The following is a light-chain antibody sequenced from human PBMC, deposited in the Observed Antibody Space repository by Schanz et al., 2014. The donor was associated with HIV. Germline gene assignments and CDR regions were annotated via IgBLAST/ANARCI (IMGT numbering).Light chain of an antibody. CDR2: DVS. J-gene: IGLJ3*02. Sequence: QSALTQPASVSGSPGQSITISCTGTSSDVGGSNYVPWYQQHPVKAPKVMIYDVSNRPSGVSNRCSASKSGNTASLTISGLQTEDEADYYCCSYTTNGTWLFGGGTKVTVL. CDR1: SSDVGGSNY. CDR3: CSYTTNGTWL. V-gene: IGLV2-14*03.